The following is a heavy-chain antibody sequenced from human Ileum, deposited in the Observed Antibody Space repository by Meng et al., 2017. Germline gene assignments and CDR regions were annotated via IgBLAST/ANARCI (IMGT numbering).Heavy chain of an antibody. CDR3: ASGSQQLVQDWYFDL. V-gene: IGHV3-30*01. J-gene: IGHJ2*01. CDR1: GFTFSSYA. CDR2: ISYDGSNK. D-gene: IGHD6-13*01. Sequence: GESLKISCAASGFTFSSYAMHWVRQAPGKGLEWVAVISYDGSNKYYADSVKGRFTISRDNSKNTLYLQMNSLRAEDTAVYYCASGSQQLVQDWYFDLWGRGTLVTVSS.